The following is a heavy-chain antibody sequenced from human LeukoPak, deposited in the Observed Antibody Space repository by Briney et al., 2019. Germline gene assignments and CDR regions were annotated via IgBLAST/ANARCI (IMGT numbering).Heavy chain of an antibody. CDR2: IYYSGST. V-gene: IGHV4-59*01. CDR3: ASLVWSSSWYRDGAFDI. D-gene: IGHD6-13*01. J-gene: IGHJ3*02. CDR1: GGSIRSYY. Sequence: SETLSLTCTVSGGSIRSYYWSWIRQPPGKGLEWIGYIYYSGSTNYNPSLKSRVTISVDTSKNQFSLKLSSVTAADTAVYYCASLVWSSSWYRDGAFDIWGQGTMVTVSS.